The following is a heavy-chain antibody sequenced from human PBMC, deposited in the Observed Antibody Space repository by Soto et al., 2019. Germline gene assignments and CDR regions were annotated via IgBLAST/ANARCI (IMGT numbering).Heavy chain of an antibody. CDR3: ARLIAAAGTDY. CDR2: ISVSRSST. V-gene: IGHV3-23*01. D-gene: IGHD6-13*01. CDR1: GFTFSSYA. Sequence: EVQLLESGGGLVQPGGSLRLSSAASGFTFSSYAMSWVRQAPGKGLEWVSSISVSRSSTYYADSVRGRFTISRDNSKTTLYLQMNNLRAEDTAVYYCARLIAAAGTDYWGQGTLVTVSS. J-gene: IGHJ4*02.